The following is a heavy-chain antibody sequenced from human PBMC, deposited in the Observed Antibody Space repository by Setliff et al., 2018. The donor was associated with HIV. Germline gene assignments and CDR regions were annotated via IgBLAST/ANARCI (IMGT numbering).Heavy chain of an antibody. V-gene: IGHV5-51*01. CDR1: GYTFTNYW. D-gene: IGHD1-1*01. Sequence: PGESLKISCEASGYTFTNYWIGWVRQMPGKGLELMGMIYPGDARYSPSLQGQVTISADNFITTAYLQWSSLKASDTAMYYCARGTTSSIYFDYWGEGTLVTVSS. CDR2: IYPGDA. CDR3: ARGTTSSIYFDY. J-gene: IGHJ4*02.